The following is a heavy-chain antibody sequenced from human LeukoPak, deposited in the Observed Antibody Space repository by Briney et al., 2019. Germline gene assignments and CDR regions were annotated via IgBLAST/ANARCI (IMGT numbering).Heavy chain of an antibody. CDR2: MDYTGTT. CDR3: ARSSEGRYYYDSSGYSYYYYYMDV. V-gene: IGHV4-59*01. D-gene: IGHD3-22*01. Sequence: SETLSLTCTVSGGSISSDYWTWIRQSPGKGLEWIGYMDYTGTTKYNPALKSRISISVDTSKSQFSLRLNSVTAADTAVYYCARSSEGRYYYDSSGYSYYYYYMDVWGKGTTVTISS. CDR1: GGSISSDY. J-gene: IGHJ6*03.